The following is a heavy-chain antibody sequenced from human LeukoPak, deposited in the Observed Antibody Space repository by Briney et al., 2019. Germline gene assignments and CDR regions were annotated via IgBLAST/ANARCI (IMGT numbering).Heavy chain of an antibody. V-gene: IGHV3-74*01. CDR2: INSDGSWT. CDR1: GNYW. CDR3: VSFYETY. Sequence: GGSLRLSCAASGNYWMHWVRQAPGKGLVWVSHINSDGSWTSYADSVKGRFTITKDNAKNTVYLQMNNLRAEDTAVYYCVSFYETYWGRGTLVTVSS. J-gene: IGHJ4*02. D-gene: IGHD2/OR15-2a*01.